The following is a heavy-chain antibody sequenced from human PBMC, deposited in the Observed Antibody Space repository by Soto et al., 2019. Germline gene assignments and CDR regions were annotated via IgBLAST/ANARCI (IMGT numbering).Heavy chain of an antibody. CDR1: GYTFTSYG. CDR2: ISAYNGNT. D-gene: IGHD3-16*02. V-gene: IGHV1-18*01. Sequence: QVQLVQSGAEVKKPGASVKVSCKASGYTFTSYGISWVRQAPGQGLEWMGWISAYNGNTNYAQKLQGRVTMTTDTPRSTDYREGGSLRWDDTAGYYCARGGGNVWGSYRYWGQGTLVTVSS. J-gene: IGHJ4*02. CDR3: ARGGGNVWGSYRY.